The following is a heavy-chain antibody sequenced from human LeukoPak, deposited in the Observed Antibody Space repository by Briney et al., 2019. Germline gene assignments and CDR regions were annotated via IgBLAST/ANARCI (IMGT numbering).Heavy chain of an antibody. CDR2: INHSGST. CDR1: GGSFSGYY. CDR3: AREDGGDSSQNRPDAFDI. J-gene: IGHJ3*02. Sequence: SETLSLTCAVYGGSFSGYYWSWIRQPPGKGLEWIGEINHSGSTNYNPSLKSRVTISVDTSKNQFSLQLNSVTPEDTAVYYCAREDGGDSSQNRPDAFDIWGQGTMVTVSS. V-gene: IGHV4-34*01. D-gene: IGHD6-13*01.